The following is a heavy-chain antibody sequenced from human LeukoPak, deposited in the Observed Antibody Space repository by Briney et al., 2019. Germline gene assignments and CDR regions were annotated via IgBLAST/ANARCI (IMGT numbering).Heavy chain of an antibody. CDR3: ARSNDYYLLTWAFDI. Sequence: ASVKVSCKASGYTFTGYYIHWVRQAAGQGLEWMGWINPNSGGTNYAQKFQGRVTMTRDTSISTAYMELSGLRSDDTAVYYCARSNDYYLLTWAFDIWGQGTMVTVSS. CDR2: INPNSGGT. J-gene: IGHJ3*02. D-gene: IGHD2/OR15-2a*01. CDR1: GYTFTGYY. V-gene: IGHV1-2*02.